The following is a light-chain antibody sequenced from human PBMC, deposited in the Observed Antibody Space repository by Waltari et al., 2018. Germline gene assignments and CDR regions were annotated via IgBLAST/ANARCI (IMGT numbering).Light chain of an antibody. CDR3: QQYNNWRT. Sequence: EILMTQSPPTLSVSPGERATLSCRASQSISRNLAWYQQKPGQAPRLLIYGASTRATGIPARFSGSGSGTEFTLTINSLQSEDFAIYYCQQYNNWRTFGQGTKLEI. CDR1: QSISRN. V-gene: IGKV3-15*01. CDR2: GAS. J-gene: IGKJ2*01.